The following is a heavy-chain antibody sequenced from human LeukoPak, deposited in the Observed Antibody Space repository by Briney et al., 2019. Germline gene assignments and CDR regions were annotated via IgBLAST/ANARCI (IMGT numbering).Heavy chain of an antibody. CDR2: ITSGSDTI. Sequence: PGGSLRLSCVASGFTFSSYSMNWVRQAPGKGLEWLSYITSGSDTIRYADSVKGRFTISRDNGKDSLYLQMDSLRAEDTAVYYCARARGLPDYFDYWGQGTLVTVSS. D-gene: IGHD1-26*01. J-gene: IGHJ4*02. V-gene: IGHV3-48*01. CDR1: GFTFSSYS. CDR3: ARARGLPDYFDY.